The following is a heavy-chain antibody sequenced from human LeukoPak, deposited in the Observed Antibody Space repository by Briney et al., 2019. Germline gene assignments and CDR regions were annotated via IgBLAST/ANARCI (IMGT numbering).Heavy chain of an antibody. Sequence: GGSLRLSCAASGFTFSSYAMSWVRQAPGKGLEWVSAISGSGGSTYYADSVKGRFTISRDDSKNTLYLQMNSLRAEDTAVYYCAKFGTYYYDPEVDYWGQGTLVTVSS. V-gene: IGHV3-23*01. J-gene: IGHJ4*02. CDR3: AKFGTYYYDPEVDY. CDR1: GFTFSSYA. D-gene: IGHD3-22*01. CDR2: ISGSGGST.